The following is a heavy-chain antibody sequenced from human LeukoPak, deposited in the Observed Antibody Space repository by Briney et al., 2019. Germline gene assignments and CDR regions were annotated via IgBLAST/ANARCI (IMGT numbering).Heavy chain of an antibody. CDR3: AAAGFGY. CDR1: GFTFSGSE. J-gene: IGHJ4*02. CDR2: ISSSGGSI. Sequence: GGSLRLSCAASGFTFSGSEMNWVRQAPGKGLEWVSGISSSGGSIYYADSVQGRFTISRDNAKKSLHLQMNSLRAEDTAVYYCAAAGFGYWGQGTLVTVSS. V-gene: IGHV3-48*03.